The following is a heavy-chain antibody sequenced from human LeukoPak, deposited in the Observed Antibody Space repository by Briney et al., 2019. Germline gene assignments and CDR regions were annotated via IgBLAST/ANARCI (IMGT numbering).Heavy chain of an antibody. V-gene: IGHV4-39*01. CDR2: IYYSGST. CDR3: ARRGWAYGSGSYWPWFDP. Sequence: SETLSLTCTVSGGSISSSSYYWGWIRQPPGKGLEWIGSIYYSGSTYYNPSLKSRFTISVDTSKNQFSLKLSSVTAADTAVYYCARRGWAYGSGSYWPWFDPWGQGTLVTVSS. CDR1: GGSISSSSYY. D-gene: IGHD3-10*01. J-gene: IGHJ5*02.